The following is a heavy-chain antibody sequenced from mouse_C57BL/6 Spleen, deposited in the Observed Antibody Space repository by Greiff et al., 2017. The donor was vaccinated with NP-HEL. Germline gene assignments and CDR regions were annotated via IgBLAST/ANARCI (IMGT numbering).Heavy chain of an antibody. D-gene: IGHD2-2*01. J-gene: IGHJ4*01. Sequence: QVQLQQSGAELVRPGASVKLSCKASGYTFTDYYINWVKQRPGQGLEWIARIYPGSGNTYYNEKFKGKATLTAEKSSSTAYMQLSSLTSEDSAVYFCARGLVDAMDYWGQGTSVTVSS. CDR2: IYPGSGNT. V-gene: IGHV1-76*01. CDR3: ARGLVDAMDY. CDR1: GYTFTDYY.